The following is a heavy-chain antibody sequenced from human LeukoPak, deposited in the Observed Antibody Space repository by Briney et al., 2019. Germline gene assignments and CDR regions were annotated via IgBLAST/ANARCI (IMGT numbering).Heavy chain of an antibody. CDR2: MNPTSGDT. CDR3: ARETFSPPPLYYYYVDV. CDR1: GYTFTCHH. V-gene: IGHV1-2*02. D-gene: IGHD3-16*01. J-gene: IGHJ6*03. Sequence: ASVKVSCKASGYTFTCHHIHWVRQAPGQGLEWMGWMNPTSGDTYYAQKFQGRVTMTRDTSLSTAYMELSSLRSDDTAVYYCARETFSPPPLYYYYVDVWGEGTTVTVSS.